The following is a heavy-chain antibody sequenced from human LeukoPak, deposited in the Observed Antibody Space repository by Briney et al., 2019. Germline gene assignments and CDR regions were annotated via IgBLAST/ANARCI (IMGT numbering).Heavy chain of an antibody. D-gene: IGHD2-2*01. V-gene: IGHV4-59*01. J-gene: IGHJ5*02. CDR3: AREDACSSTSCYTNNWFDP. CDR2: IYYSGST. CDR1: GGSISSYY. Sequence: SETLSLTCTGSGGSISSYYWNWIRQPPGKGLEWIGYIYYSGSTSHTPSLKSRVTISVDTSENQFSLKLSSVTAADTAVYYCAREDACSSTSCYTNNWFDPWGQGILVTVSS.